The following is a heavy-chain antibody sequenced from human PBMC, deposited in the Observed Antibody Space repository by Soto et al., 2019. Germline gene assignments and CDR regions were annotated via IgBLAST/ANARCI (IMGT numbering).Heavy chain of an antibody. CDR3: ARVPSAMLRRGGFDP. CDR2: INHRGST. CDR1: GGSFSGYY. D-gene: IGHD2-2*01. V-gene: IGHV4-34*01. J-gene: IGHJ5*02. Sequence: QVQLQQWGAGLLKPSETLSLTCAVYGGSFSGYYWSWIRQPPGKGLEWIGEINHRGSTNYNPSLKSRVTISVDTSKNQFSLKLSSVTAADTAVYYCARVPSAMLRRGGFDPWGQGTLVTVSS.